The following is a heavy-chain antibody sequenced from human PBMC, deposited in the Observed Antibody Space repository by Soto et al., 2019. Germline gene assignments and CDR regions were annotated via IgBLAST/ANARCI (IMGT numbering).Heavy chain of an antibody. D-gene: IGHD2-2*01. Sequence: HPVGSLRLGCEASCFSFSSYSMNGVRQAPGKGLEWVSFISGRGTTTFYADSVKARFTVSRDNAKNSLYLEVNSLRDEDTAVYYCARLGYCSSATCKYYFYYYGMDVWGQGTTVTVSS. CDR1: CFSFSSYS. CDR3: ARLGYCSSATCKYYFYYYGMDV. CDR2: ISGRGTTT. V-gene: IGHV3-48*02. J-gene: IGHJ6*02.